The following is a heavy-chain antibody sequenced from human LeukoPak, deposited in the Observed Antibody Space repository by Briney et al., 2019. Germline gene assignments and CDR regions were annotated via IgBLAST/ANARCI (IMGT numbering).Heavy chain of an antibody. CDR1: GGSISSSSYY. J-gene: IGHJ6*02. CDR2: IYYSGST. V-gene: IGHV4-39*01. CDR3: APHGDYYYGMDV. Sequence: PSETLSLTCTVSGGSISSSSYYWGWIRQPPGKGLEWIGSIYYSGSTYYNPSLKSRVTISVDTSKNQSSLKLSSVTAADTVVYYCAPHGDYYYGMDVWGQGTTVTVSS. D-gene: IGHD3-10*01.